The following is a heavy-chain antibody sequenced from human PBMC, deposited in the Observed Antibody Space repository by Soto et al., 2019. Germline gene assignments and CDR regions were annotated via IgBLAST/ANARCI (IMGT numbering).Heavy chain of an antibody. J-gene: IGHJ4*02. V-gene: IGHV1-18*01. CDR3: ARDLPPVDY. CDR2: ISAYNGNT. CDR1: GYTFSSYF. Sequence: QVQLVQSGAEVKKPGASVKVSCKASGYTFSSYFISWVRQAPGQGLEWMGWISAYNGNTNYAQNLQGTVTMTTDTSTSTASMELRSLRSDDTAVYYCARDLPPVDYWGQGTLVTVSS.